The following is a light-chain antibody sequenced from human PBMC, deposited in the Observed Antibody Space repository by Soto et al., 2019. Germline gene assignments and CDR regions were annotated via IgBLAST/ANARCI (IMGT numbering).Light chain of an antibody. CDR2: WAS. V-gene: IGKV4-1*01. CDR3: QQYYGTPVT. J-gene: IGKJ1*01. Sequence: DIVMTQSPDSLAVSLGERATINCKSSQTVFYSSNNKNYLAWYQQKPGQPPKLLIYWASARDSGVPDRFSGSGSRTDFTLTISSLQAEDVAIYYCQQYYGTPVTFGQGTKVDIK. CDR1: QTVFYSSNNKNY.